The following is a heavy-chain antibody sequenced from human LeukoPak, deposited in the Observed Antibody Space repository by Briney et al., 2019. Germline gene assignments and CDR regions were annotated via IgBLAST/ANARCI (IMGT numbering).Heavy chain of an antibody. Sequence: SETLSLTCTVSGGSFSSGSYYWSWIRQPPGKGLEWIGYIYYSGSTNYNPSLKSRVTISVDTSKNQFSLKLSSVTAADTAVYYCARASLLWFGEFPHYFDYWGQGTLVTVSS. CDR1: GGSFSSGSYY. J-gene: IGHJ4*02. V-gene: IGHV4-61*01. D-gene: IGHD3-10*01. CDR2: IYYSGST. CDR3: ARASLLWFGEFPHYFDY.